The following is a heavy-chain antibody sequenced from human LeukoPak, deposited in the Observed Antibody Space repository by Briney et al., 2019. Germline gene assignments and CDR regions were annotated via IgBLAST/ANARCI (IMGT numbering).Heavy chain of an antibody. CDR3: AREPVEMAAIVI. Sequence: SETLSFTCTVSGGSISSSSYYWGWIRQPPGKGLEWIGSIYYSGSTYYNPSLKSRVTISVDTSKNQFSLKLSSVTAADTAVYYCAREPVEMAAIVIWGQGTLVTVSS. CDR2: IYYSGST. J-gene: IGHJ4*02. V-gene: IGHV4-39*07. CDR1: GGSISSSSYY. D-gene: IGHD5-24*01.